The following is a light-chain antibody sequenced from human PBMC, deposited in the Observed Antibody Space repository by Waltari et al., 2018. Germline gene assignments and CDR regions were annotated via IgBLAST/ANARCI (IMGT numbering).Light chain of an antibody. J-gene: IGKJ1*01. CDR1: QRIGRAV. V-gene: IGKV3-20*01. Sequence: CRASQRIGRAVVWYQQRPGQAPRLLIYDISRRATGIPDRFSGSGYGTDFSLTISRLEPEDFAVYYCQKYERLPATFGQGTTVEIK. CDR2: DIS. CDR3: QKYERLPAT.